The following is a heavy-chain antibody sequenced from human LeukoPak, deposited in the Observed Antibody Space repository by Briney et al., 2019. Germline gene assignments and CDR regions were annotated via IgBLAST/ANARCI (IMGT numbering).Heavy chain of an antibody. CDR2: ISSSSSYI. D-gene: IGHD2-15*01. V-gene: IGHV3-21*01. Sequence: PGGSLRLSCAASGFTFSSYSMNWVRQAPGKGPEWVSSISSSSSYIHYADSVKGRFTISRDNAKNSLYLQMNSLRAEDTAVYYCARDVGYCSGGSCFQYYFDYWGQGTLVTVSS. CDR1: GFTFSSYS. J-gene: IGHJ4*02. CDR3: ARDVGYCSGGSCFQYYFDY.